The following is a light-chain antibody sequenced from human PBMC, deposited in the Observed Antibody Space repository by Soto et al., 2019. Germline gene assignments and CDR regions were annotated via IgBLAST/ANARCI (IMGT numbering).Light chain of an antibody. CDR2: EVS. CDR3: SSYTNNSPYV. CDR1: SSDVGTYNY. V-gene: IGLV2-14*01. Sequence: QSALTQPASVSGSPGQSITISCTGSSSDVGTYNYVSWYQQHPGKAPKLMIYEVSNRPSGVSNRFSGSKSGNTASLTISGLQAEDEADYYCSSYTNNSPYVFGTGTKLTVL. J-gene: IGLJ1*01.